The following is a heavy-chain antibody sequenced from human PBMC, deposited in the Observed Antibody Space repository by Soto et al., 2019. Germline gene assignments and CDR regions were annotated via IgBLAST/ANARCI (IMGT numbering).Heavy chain of an antibody. V-gene: IGHV1-18*04. D-gene: IGHD1-26*01. CDR2: ISPYSGIT. CDR1: GYTFTRYG. CDR3: ARDLGTYSDY. J-gene: IGHJ4*02. Sequence: QVQLVQSGTEVKKPGASVKVSCKASGYTFTRYGISWVRQAPGQGLEWMGWISPYSGITKYAQKVQGRGTMTTDTSTSTAYMELKSLTSEDTAVYYCARDLGTYSDYWGQGTLVTVSS.